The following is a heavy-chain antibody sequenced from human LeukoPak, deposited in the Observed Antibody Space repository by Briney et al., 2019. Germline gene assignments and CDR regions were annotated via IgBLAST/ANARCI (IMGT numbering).Heavy chain of an antibody. Sequence: PSETLSLTCTVSGGSVSSGSYYWSWIRQPPGKGLEWIAYIYYSGSTNYNPSLKSRVTISVDTSKNQFSLKLSSVTAADTAVYYCARGSIAAAEGSHWFDPWGQGTLVTVSS. CDR3: ARGSIAAAEGSHWFDP. J-gene: IGHJ5*02. CDR2: IYYSGST. D-gene: IGHD6-13*01. CDR1: GGSVSSGSYY. V-gene: IGHV4-61*01.